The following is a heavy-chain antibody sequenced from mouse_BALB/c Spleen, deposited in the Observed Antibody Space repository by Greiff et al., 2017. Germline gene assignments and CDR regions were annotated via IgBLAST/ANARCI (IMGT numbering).Heavy chain of an antibody. CDR1: GFTFSSYG. J-gene: IGHJ4*01. CDR3: ARGRSTMITTEAMDY. V-gene: IGHV5-6-3*01. Sequence: EVKLMESGGGLVQPGGSLKLSCAASGFTFSSYGMSWVRQTPDKRLELVATINSNGGSTYYPDSVKGRFTISRDNAKNTLYLQMSSLKSEDTAMYYCARGRSTMITTEAMDYWGQGTSVTVSS. CDR2: INSNGGST. D-gene: IGHD2-4*01.